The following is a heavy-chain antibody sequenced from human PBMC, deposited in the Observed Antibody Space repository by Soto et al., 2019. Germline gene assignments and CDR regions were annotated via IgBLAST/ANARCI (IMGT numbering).Heavy chain of an antibody. CDR2: IIPIFGTA. CDR1: GGTFSSYA. D-gene: IGHD3-10*01. J-gene: IGHJ6*02. V-gene: IGHV1-69*13. CDR3: ARGVGYGSGSYDYYYGMDV. Sequence: SVKVSCKASGGTFSSYAISWVRQAPGQGLDWMGGIIPIFGTANYAQKFQGRVTITADESTSTAYMELSSLRSEDTAVYYCARGVGYGSGSYDYYYGMDVWGQGTTVTVSS.